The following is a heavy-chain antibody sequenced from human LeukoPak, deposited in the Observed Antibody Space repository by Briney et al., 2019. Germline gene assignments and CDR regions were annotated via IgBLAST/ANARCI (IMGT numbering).Heavy chain of an antibody. CDR1: GGSISGGSYY. V-gene: IGHV4-61*02. CDR3: ARGGKLELDAFDI. D-gene: IGHD1-7*01. Sequence: PSQTLSLTCTVSGGSISGGSYYWSWIRQSAGKGLEWIGRIYTSGSTNYNPSLKSRVTISVDTSMKQFSLKLSSVTAADTAVYYCARGGKLELDAFDIWGQGTMVTVSS. J-gene: IGHJ3*02. CDR2: IYTSGST.